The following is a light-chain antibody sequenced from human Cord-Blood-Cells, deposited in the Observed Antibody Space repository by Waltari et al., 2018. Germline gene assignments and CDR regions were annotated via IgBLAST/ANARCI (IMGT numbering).Light chain of an antibody. J-gene: IGKJ4*01. CDR1: QSLLHSNGYNY. Sequence: IVMTQSPLSLPVTPGEPASISCRSSQSLLHSNGYNYLDWYLQKPGQSPQLLIYLGSNRASAVPDRFSGSGSGTDFTLKISRVGADDVGVYYCMQALQTPLTFGGGTKVEIK. CDR3: MQALQTPLT. V-gene: IGKV2-28*01. CDR2: LGS.